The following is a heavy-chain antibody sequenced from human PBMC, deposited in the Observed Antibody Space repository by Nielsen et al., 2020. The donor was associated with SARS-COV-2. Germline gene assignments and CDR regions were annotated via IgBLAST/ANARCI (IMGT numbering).Heavy chain of an antibody. CDR3: ARDVITGTSGFDY. D-gene: IGHD1-20*01. CDR2: ISYDGSNI. CDR1: GFTFSNYG. V-gene: IGHV3-30*03. J-gene: IGHJ4*02. Sequence: GGSLRLSCAAYGFTFSNYGMHWVRQAPGKGLEWVAAISYDGSNIYYADSVKGRFTISRDSSRNTLNLHMNSLRAEDTAVYYCARDVITGTSGFDYWGQGTLVTVSS.